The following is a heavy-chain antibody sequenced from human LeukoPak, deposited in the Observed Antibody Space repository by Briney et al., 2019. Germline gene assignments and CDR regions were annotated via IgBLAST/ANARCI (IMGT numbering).Heavy chain of an antibody. CDR3: ANLVAASIYRGGNWFDP. D-gene: IGHD1-26*01. CDR2: ISGSGGNT. J-gene: IGHJ5*02. V-gene: IGHV3-23*01. CDR1: GFTFSSYA. Sequence: GGSLTLSCAASGFTFSSYAMSWVRQAPGKGLEWVSPISGSGGNTYYAHSVKGRFTISRDNSKNTLYLQMNSLRAEDTAVYYCANLVAASIYRGGNWFDPWGQGTLVSVSS.